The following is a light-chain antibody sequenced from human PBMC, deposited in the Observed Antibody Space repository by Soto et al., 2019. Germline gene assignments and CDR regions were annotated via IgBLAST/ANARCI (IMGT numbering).Light chain of an antibody. J-gene: IGLJ2*01. CDR1: SSDVGDFTY. Sequence: QSALTQPPSASGSPGQSVTISCTGTSSDVGDFTYVSWHQQHPGKAPKLLLYDFTKRPSGVPDRFSGSKSGNTASLTVSGLQTEDEADYYCSSYTGNNNVLFGAGTKLTDL. CDR3: SSYTGNNNVL. CDR2: DFT. V-gene: IGLV2-8*01.